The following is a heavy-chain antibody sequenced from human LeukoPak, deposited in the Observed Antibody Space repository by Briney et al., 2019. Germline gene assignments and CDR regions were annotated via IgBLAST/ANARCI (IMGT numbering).Heavy chain of an antibody. Sequence: PGGSLRLSCAASGYTFSSYAMSWVRQAPGKGLEWVSAISGSGGSTYYADSVKGRFTISRDNSKNTLYLQMNSLRGEDTAVYYCAKLSRDAFDIWGQGTMVTVSS. J-gene: IGHJ3*02. V-gene: IGHV3-23*01. CDR1: GYTFSSYA. CDR3: AKLSRDAFDI. CDR2: ISGSGGST.